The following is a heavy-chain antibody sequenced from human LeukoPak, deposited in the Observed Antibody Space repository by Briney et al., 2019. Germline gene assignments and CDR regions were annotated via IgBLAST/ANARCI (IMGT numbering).Heavy chain of an antibody. CDR2: IIPILGLA. CDR3: ASPRALYCSSTSCQTANGAFDI. D-gene: IGHD2-2*01. V-gene: IGHV1-69*02. CDR1: GGTFISYT. Sequence: GASVKVSCKASGGTFISYTISWVRQAPGQGLEWMGRIIPILGLANYAQKFQGRVTITADKSTSTAYMELSSLRSEDTAVYYCASPRALYCSSTSCQTANGAFDIWGQGTMVTVSS. J-gene: IGHJ3*02.